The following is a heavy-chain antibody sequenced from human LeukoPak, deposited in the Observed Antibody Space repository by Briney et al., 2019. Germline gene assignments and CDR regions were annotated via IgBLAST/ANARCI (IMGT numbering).Heavy chain of an antibody. CDR1: GFIFSSYG. CDR3: ANIYCSGGTCTYFDD. V-gene: IGHV3-30*18. CDR2: ISYDGRNQ. D-gene: IGHD2-15*01. Sequence: PGGSLRLSCEASGFIFSSYGFHWVRQAPGKGLEWVTLISYDGRNQYYGQSVKGRFTISRDNAKNSLYLQMNSLRAEDTAVYYCANIYCSGGTCTYFDDWGQGTLVTVSS. J-gene: IGHJ4*02.